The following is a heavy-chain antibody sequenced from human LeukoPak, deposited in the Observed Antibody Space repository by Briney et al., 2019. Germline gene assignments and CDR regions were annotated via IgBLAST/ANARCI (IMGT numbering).Heavy chain of an antibody. V-gene: IGHV1-8*01. CDR1: GYTFTSYD. CDR2: INPNSGNK. Sequence: ASVTVSCKASGYTFTSYDINWLRQAAGKGLEWMGWINPNSGNKDYAQKFQGRVTMTRNTSISTAYMELSSLRSEDTAVYYCASIATHFDYWGQGTLVTVSS. J-gene: IGHJ4*02. CDR3: ASIATHFDY. D-gene: IGHD2-21*01.